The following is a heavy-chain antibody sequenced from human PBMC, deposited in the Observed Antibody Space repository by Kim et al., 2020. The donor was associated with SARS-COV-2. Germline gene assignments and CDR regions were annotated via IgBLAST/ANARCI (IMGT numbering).Heavy chain of an antibody. CDR1: GFTFTGYA. D-gene: IGHD2-2*03. Sequence: GWSLRLSCTTSGFTFTGYAMSWVRQAPGKGLEWVSSIDGSDGTTYYVDSVKGRFTISRDNSKNTLYLQMSNLRADDTAVYYCMKGGWGWIWDHWGQGTLV. CDR3: MKGGWGWIWDH. CDR2: IDGSDGTT. V-gene: IGHV3-23*01. J-gene: IGHJ4*02.